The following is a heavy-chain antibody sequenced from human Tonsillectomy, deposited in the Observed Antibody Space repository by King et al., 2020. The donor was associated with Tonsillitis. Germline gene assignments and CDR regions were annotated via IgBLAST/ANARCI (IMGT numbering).Heavy chain of an antibody. CDR3: AQLISGWSRGPAGDDSGFDS. V-gene: IGHV3-23*04. CDR2: ISASWGST. J-gene: IGHJ4*02. CDR1: GFTFSNYV. D-gene: IGHD6-19*01. Sequence: VQLVESGGGLVQPGRSLRLSCAASGFTFSNYVMTWVRQTPGKGLEWVLSISASWGSTDYADSVKGRFIISRDNSKSMLYLRMNSLRAEDTAVYYCAQLISGWSRGPAGDDSGFDSWGQGTPVTVSS.